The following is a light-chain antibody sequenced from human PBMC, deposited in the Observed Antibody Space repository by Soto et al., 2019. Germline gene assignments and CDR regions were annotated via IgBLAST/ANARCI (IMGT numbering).Light chain of an antibody. CDR2: IGD. J-gene: IGLJ1*01. CDR1: TSNIGTFY. CDR3: AAWDDNLNAYV. Sequence: QSVLTQPPSTSSTPGQTVTISCSGSTSNIGTFYVYWYQHLPGTAPKLLIYIGDQRASGVSDRFSASKSGTSASLAISGLRSDDEADYYCAAWDDNLNAYVFGSGTQLPVL. V-gene: IGLV1-47*02.